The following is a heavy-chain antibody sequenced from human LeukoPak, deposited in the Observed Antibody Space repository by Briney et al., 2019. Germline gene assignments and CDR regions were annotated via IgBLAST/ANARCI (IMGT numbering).Heavy chain of an antibody. J-gene: IGHJ5*02. CDR1: GFTFAVFA. CDR3: SRARTGTWLDP. Sequence: GRSLRLSCTASGFTFAVFAMACVRQAPGKGLEWVGFIRSKDYGGTTEYAASVKGRITISRDDSKNIAYLQMNSLKTEDTAVYYCSRARTGTWLDPWGQGTLVTVSS. CDR2: IRSKDYGGTT. V-gene: IGHV3-49*04. D-gene: IGHD6-6*01.